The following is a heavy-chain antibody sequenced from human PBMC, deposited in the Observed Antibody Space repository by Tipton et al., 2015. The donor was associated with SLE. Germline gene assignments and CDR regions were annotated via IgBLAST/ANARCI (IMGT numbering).Heavy chain of an antibody. CDR2: IYTSVST. Sequence: TLSLTCTVSGGSITSGSYYWSWIRQPAGRGLEWIGHIYTSVSTNYNPSLKSRVTISADTSKNQFSLKLSSVTAADTAVYYCARGMLTWRGAIIGVDVWGQGTLVTVSS. CDR1: GGSITSGSYY. CDR3: ARGMLTWRGAIIGVDV. D-gene: IGHD2-8*01. J-gene: IGHJ5*02. V-gene: IGHV4-61*09.